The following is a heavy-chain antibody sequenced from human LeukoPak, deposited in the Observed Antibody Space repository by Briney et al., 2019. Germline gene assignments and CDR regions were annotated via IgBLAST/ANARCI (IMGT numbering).Heavy chain of an antibody. CDR2: IDPSGNE. CDR3: ARADWGSFDH. Sequence: GGSLRLSCAASGFTFSWYWMSWVRQAPGKGLEWAAHIDPSGNEFYVDSVKGRFAISRDSAQRSVFLQMNNLRDEDTAVYYCARADWGSFDHWGQGALVTVSS. V-gene: IGHV3-7*01. J-gene: IGHJ4*02. CDR1: GFTFSWYW. D-gene: IGHD3-16*01.